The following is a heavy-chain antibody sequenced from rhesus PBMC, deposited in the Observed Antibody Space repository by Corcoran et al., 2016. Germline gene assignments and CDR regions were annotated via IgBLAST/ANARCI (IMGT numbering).Heavy chain of an antibody. D-gene: IGHD5-42*01. Sequence: QLQLQESGPGLVKPSETLSVTCAVSGGSISSSNGSWIRQAPGKGREWIGYIYGSGSSTNYNPSLKSRVTLSVDTSKNQLSLKLSSVTAADTAVYYCASGGVQRVQFPLDYWGQGVLVTVSS. V-gene: IGHV4-169*02. CDR3: ASGGVQRVQFPLDY. CDR1: GGSISSSN. CDR2: IYGSGSST. J-gene: IGHJ4*01.